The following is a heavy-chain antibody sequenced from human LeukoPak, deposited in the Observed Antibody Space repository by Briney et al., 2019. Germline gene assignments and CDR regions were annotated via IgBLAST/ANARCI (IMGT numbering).Heavy chain of an antibody. CDR2: FDPEDGET. CDR3: ARFPYGSGIVDV. Sequence: ASVKVSCKVSGYTLTELSMHWVRQAPGKGLEWMGGFDPEDGETIYAQKFQGRVTMTEDTSTDTAYMELSSLRSEDTAVYYCARFPYGSGIVDVWGKGTTVTVSS. V-gene: IGHV1-24*01. CDR1: GYTLTELS. D-gene: IGHD3-10*01. J-gene: IGHJ6*04.